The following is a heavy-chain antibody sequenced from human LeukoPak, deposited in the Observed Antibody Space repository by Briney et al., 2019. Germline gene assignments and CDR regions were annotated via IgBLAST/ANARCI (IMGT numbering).Heavy chain of an antibody. CDR1: GFTFSSYS. CDR2: ISSSSSYI. J-gene: IGHJ4*02. Sequence: GGSLRLSCAASGFTFSSYSMNWVRQAPGKGLEWVSSISSSSSYIYYADSVKGRFTISRDNAKNSLYLQMNSLRAEDTAVYYCARSGVTIFGVVILSYHFDYWGQGTLVTVSS. V-gene: IGHV3-21*01. D-gene: IGHD3-3*01. CDR3: ARSGVTIFGVVILSYHFDY.